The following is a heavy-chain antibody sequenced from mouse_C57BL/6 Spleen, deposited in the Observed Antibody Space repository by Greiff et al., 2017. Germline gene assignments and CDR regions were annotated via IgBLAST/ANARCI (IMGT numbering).Heavy chain of an antibody. CDR1: GYTFTSYG. CDR3: ARGYDSAMDY. CDR2: IYPRSGNT. V-gene: IGHV1-81*01. Sequence: QVHVKQSGAELARPGASVKLSCKASGYTFTSYGISWVKQRTGQGLEWIGEIYPRSGNTYYNEKFKGKATLTADKSSSTAYMELRSLTSEDSAVYFCARGYDSAMDYWGQGTSVTVSS. J-gene: IGHJ4*01. D-gene: IGHD2-4*01.